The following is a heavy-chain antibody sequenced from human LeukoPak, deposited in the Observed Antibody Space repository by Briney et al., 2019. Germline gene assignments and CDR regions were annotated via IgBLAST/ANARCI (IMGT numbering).Heavy chain of an antibody. CDR1: GYTFTSYG. J-gene: IGHJ4*02. D-gene: IGHD2-21*01. CDR3: ARSSSVTIPGYYFDY. V-gene: IGHV1-18*01. CDR2: ISAYNGNT. Sequence: ASVKVSCTASGYTFTSYGISWVRQAPGQGLEWMGWISAYNGNTNYARKLQGRVTMTTDTSTSTAYMELRSLRSDDTAVYYCARSSSVTIPGYYFDYWGQGTLVTVSS.